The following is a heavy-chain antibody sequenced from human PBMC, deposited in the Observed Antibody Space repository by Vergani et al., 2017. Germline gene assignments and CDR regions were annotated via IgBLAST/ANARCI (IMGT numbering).Heavy chain of an antibody. CDR2: IVVGSGNT. CDR1: GFTFTSCA. J-gene: IGHJ4*02. Sequence: QMQLVQSGPEVKKPGTSVKVSCKASGFTFTSCAMQWVRQARGQRLEWIGWIVVGSGNTNYAQKFQERVTITRDMSTSTAYMELSSLRSEDTAVYYCAAVSDGGIAAACNYWGQGTLVTVSS. D-gene: IGHD6-13*01. V-gene: IGHV1-58*02. CDR3: AAVSDGGIAAACNY.